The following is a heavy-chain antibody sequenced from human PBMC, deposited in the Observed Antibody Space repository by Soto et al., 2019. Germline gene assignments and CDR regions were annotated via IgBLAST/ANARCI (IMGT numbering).Heavy chain of an antibody. CDR2: ISYDGSNK. CDR3: ARDYDFWIFDY. D-gene: IGHD3-3*01. CDR1: GFTFSSYA. V-gene: IGHV3-30-3*01. Sequence: HPGGSLRLSCAASGFTFSSYAMHWVRQAPGKGLEWVAVISYDGSNKYYADSVKGRFTISRDNSKNTLYLQMNSLRAEDTAVYYCARDYDFWIFDYWGQGTLVTVSS. J-gene: IGHJ4*02.